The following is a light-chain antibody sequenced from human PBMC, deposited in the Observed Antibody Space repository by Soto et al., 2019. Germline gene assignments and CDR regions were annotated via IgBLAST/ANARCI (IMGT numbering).Light chain of an antibody. J-gene: IGKJ1*01. CDR1: QSVSSNY. V-gene: IGKV3-20*01. Sequence: TLSLYQWKRATLSGRASQSVSSNYLAWYQQKPGQAPRLLIYGASNRATGIPDRFSGSGSGTDFTLTISRLEPEDFAVYYCQQYGSSPWTFGQGTKVDI. CDR3: QQYGSSPWT. CDR2: GAS.